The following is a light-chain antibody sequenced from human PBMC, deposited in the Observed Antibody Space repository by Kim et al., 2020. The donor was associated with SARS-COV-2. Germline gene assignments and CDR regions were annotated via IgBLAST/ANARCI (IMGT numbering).Light chain of an antibody. Sequence: RVAFCCPEVSSNIRSNTVNWYQQLPGTAPTLRSYSTNQRPSGVPDRFSGSNSGTSASLAISGLQSEDEADYYCAAWDDSLNGRGVFGGGTQLTVL. CDR2: STN. J-gene: IGLJ2*01. CDR1: SSNIRSNT. CDR3: AAWDDSLNGRGV. V-gene: IGLV1-44*01.